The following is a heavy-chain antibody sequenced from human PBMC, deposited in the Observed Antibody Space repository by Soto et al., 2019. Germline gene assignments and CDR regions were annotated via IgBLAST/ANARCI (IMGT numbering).Heavy chain of an antibody. CDR3: ARGGHIAVVTASFDY. J-gene: IGHJ4*02. D-gene: IGHD2-21*02. CDR2: IVVGSGNT. V-gene: IGHV1-58*01. Sequence: SVKVSCKASGFTFTSSAVQWVRQARGQRLEWIGWIVVGSGNTNYAQKFQERVTITRDMSTSTAYMELSSLRSEDTAVYYCARGGHIAVVTASFDYWGQGTLVTVSS. CDR1: GFTFTSSA.